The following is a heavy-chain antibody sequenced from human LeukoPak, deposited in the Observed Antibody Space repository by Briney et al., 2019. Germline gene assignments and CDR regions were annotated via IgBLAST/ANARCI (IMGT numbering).Heavy chain of an antibody. V-gene: IGHV3-11*04. CDR1: GFSLSSYY. CDR3: ARSYGSGSYDLYYYYMDV. CDR2: ISSDGRTT. Sequence: GGSLRLSSAASGFSLSSYYMTWIRQAPGKGLEWLSYISSDGRTTYYADSVKGRFTISRDNAKKSVYLEMNSLRAEDTAVYYCARSYGSGSYDLYYYYMDVWGKGTTVTVSS. D-gene: IGHD3-10*01. J-gene: IGHJ6*03.